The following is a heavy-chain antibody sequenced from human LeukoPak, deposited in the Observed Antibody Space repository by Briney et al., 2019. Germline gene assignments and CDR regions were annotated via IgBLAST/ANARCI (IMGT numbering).Heavy chain of an antibody. V-gene: IGHV4-59*01. CDR2: IYYSGST. CDR3: ARGITNWYYFDY. J-gene: IGHJ4*02. CDR1: GGSISSFY. Sequence: SETLSLTCTVSGGSISSFYWSWIRQPPGKGLEWIGYIYYSGSTNYNPSLKSRVTISVDTSKIQFSLKPSSVTAADTAVYYCARGITNWYYFDYWGQGSLVTVSS. D-gene: IGHD1-14*01.